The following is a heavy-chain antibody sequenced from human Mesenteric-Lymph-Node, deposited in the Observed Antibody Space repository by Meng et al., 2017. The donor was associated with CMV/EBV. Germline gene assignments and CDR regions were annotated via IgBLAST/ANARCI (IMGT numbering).Heavy chain of an antibody. CDR3: AKDEDSNYLAAALDH. CDR1: GFTFSSHG. J-gene: IGHJ4*02. D-gene: IGHD4-11*01. Sequence: ASGFTFSSHGMSWVRQAPGKGLEWVSVIHSSGTTYYADSVRGRFTISRDNSKNTLYLQMNSLSAEDTAVYYCAKDEDSNYLAAALDHWGQGTLVTVSS. CDR2: IHSSGTT. V-gene: IGHV3-23*03.